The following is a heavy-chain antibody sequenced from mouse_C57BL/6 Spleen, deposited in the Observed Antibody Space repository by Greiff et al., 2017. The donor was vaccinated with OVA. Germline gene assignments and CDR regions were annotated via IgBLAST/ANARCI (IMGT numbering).Heavy chain of an antibody. J-gene: IGHJ2*01. V-gene: IGHV1-64*01. CDR2: IHPNSGST. CDR3: ARDRECLYYGSSYNY. Sequence: QVQLQQPGAELVKPGASVKLSCKASGYTFTSYWMHWVKQRPGQGLEWIGMIHPNSGSTNYNEKFKSKATLTVDKSSSTAYMQLSSLTSEDSAVYYCARDRECLYYGSSYNYWGQGTTLTVSS. CDR1: GYTFTSYW. D-gene: IGHD1-1*01.